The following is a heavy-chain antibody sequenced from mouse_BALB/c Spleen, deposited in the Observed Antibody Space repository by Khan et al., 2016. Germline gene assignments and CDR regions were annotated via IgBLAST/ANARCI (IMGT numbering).Heavy chain of an antibody. D-gene: IGHD2-4*01. CDR1: GYTFTEYI. J-gene: IGHJ2*01. V-gene: IGHV1-62-2*01. CDR3: ERHEGRTMITTVYFDY. CDR2: FYPGSGSI. Sequence: QVQLKQSGAELVKPGASVKLSCKASGYTFTEYIIHWVKQRSGQGLEWIGWFYPGSGSIKYNEKFKDKATLTADKSSSTVYMELSRLTSEDSAVYFWERHEGRTMITTVYFDYWGQGTTLTVSS.